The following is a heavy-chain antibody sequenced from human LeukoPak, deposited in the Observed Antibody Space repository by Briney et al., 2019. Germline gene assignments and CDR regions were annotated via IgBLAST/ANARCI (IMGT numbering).Heavy chain of an antibody. D-gene: IGHD7-27*01. CDR3: ARDLGYDAFDI. Sequence: KSSQTLSLNCTVSGGSISSGIYYWSWIRQPAGKGLEWIGRIYTSGSTNYNPSLKSRVTISVDTSKNQFSLKLISVTAADTAVYYCARDLGYDAFDIWGQGTMVTVSS. V-gene: IGHV4-61*02. CDR2: IYTSGST. J-gene: IGHJ3*02. CDR1: GGSISSGIYY.